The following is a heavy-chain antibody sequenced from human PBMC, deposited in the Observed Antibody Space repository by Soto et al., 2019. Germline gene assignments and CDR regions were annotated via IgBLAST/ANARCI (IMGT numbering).Heavy chain of an antibody. V-gene: IGHV4-30-4*01. CDR1: GGSISSGDYY. Sequence: SETLSLTCTVSGGSISSGDYYWSWIRQPPGKGLEWIGYIYYSGSTYYNPSLKSRVTISVDTSKNQFSLKLSSVTAADTAVYYCARVGSNYDFWSGYYSYGMDVWGQGTTVTVSS. CDR2: IYYSGST. CDR3: ARVGSNYDFWSGYYSYGMDV. J-gene: IGHJ6*02. D-gene: IGHD3-3*01.